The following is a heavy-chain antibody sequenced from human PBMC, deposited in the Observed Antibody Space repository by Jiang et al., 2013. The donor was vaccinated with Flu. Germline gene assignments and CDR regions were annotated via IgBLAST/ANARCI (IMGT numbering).Heavy chain of an antibody. CDR2: ISHTASTI. J-gene: IGHJ4*02. D-gene: IGHD3-10*01. Sequence: QLVESGGGLVHPGGSLRLSCAASGFTFSRYELNWVRQAPGKGLEWLSYISHTASTIYYADSVKGRFTISRDNAKNSLYLQMNSLRVEDTAIYYCARLRPTGVNFGFWGQGTLVTVSS. CDR3: ARLRPTGVNFGF. CDR1: GFTFSRYE. V-gene: IGHV3-48*03.